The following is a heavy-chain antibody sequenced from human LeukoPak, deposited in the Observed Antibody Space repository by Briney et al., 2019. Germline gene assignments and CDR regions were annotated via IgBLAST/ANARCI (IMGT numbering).Heavy chain of an antibody. CDR1: GGSISSGDYD. D-gene: IGHD2-2*02. Sequence: SKTLSLTCTVSGGSISSGDYDWTWIRQPTGKGLDWIGYIYYSGSTYYKSSLKSRISISGDTSKNQFSLNLSSVTAADTAVSYCARCYRLLYEGGWYYYMDVWGKGTTVTVSS. CDR3: ARCYRLLYEGGWYYYMDV. V-gene: IGHV4-30-4*08. CDR2: IYYSGST. J-gene: IGHJ6*03.